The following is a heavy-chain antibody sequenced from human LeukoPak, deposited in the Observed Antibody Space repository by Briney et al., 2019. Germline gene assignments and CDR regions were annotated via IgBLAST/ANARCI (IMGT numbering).Heavy chain of an antibody. CDR1: GGSISSYY. D-gene: IGHD1-26*01. J-gene: IGHJ4*02. Sequence: SETLSLTCTVSGGSISSYYWSWIRQPPGKELEWIGYIYYSGSTNYNPSLKSRVTISVDTSKNQFSLKLSSVTAADTAVYYCARVHRGVGAPRYFDYWGQGTLVTVSS. CDR2: IYYSGST. V-gene: IGHV4-59*01. CDR3: ARVHRGVGAPRYFDY.